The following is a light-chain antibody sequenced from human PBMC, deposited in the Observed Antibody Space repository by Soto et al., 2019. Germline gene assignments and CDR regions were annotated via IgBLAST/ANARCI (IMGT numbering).Light chain of an antibody. CDR1: NIGSKS. Sequence: SYELTQPPSVSVAPGQTARITCGEDNIGSKSVHWYQQKPGQAPVLVVYDDRDRPSGIPERFSGSNSGNTATLTISRVEAGDEADYYCQVWAGSSDHYVFGTGTKVT. V-gene: IGLV3-21*02. CDR2: DDR. J-gene: IGLJ1*01. CDR3: QVWAGSSDHYV.